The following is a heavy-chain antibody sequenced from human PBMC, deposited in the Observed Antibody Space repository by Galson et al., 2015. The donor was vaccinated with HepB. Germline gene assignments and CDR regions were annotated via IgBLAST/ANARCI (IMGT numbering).Heavy chain of an antibody. D-gene: IGHD1/OR15-1a*01. CDR2: TYYRARWYS. J-gene: IGHJ6*02. Sequence: CAISGDSVSNNNATWNWIRQSPSRGLEWLGRTYYRARWYSDYAPAVRNRITINPDTSKNQFSLQLNSVTPDDSAVYYCGRVSGTIYYYGLDVWGQGTTVTVSS. CDR3: GRVSGTIYYYGLDV. V-gene: IGHV6-1*01. CDR1: GDSVSNNNAT.